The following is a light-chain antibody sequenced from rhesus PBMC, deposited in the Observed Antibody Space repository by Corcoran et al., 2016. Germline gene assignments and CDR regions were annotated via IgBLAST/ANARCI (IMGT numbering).Light chain of an antibody. CDR3: QQDYTIPWT. V-gene: IGKV1-33*02. J-gene: IGKJ1*01. CDR2: AES. Sequence: DIQMSQSPSSLSASVGDKVTITCRASQGISNALAWYQQKPGKAPKLLIYAESNLEYGVPSRFSGSRSGTDFTLTISSLQPEDFATYYCQQDYTIPWTFGQGTKVEIK. CDR1: QGISNA.